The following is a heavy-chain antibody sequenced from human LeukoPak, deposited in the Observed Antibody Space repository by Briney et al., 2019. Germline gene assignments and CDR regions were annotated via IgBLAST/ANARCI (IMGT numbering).Heavy chain of an antibody. V-gene: IGHV3-48*03. Sequence: GGSLRLSCAASGFTFSSYEMNWVRQAPGKGLEWVSYITTSGRTIYYADSVKGRFTISRDSAKSSLYLQMNSLRAEDTAVYYCARGEDYGTNSFDYWGQGTLVTVSS. CDR2: ITTSGRTI. J-gene: IGHJ4*02. D-gene: IGHD4-17*01. CDR3: ARGEDYGTNSFDY. CDR1: GFTFSSYE.